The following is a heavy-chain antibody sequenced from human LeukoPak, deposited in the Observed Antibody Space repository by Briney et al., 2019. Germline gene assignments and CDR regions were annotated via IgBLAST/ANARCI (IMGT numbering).Heavy chain of an antibody. CDR2: ISGSGGST. D-gene: IGHD2-2*01. Sequence: PGGSLRLPCAASGFIFSSYAMSWVRQAPGKGLEWVSAISGSGGSTYYADSVKGRFTISRDNSKNTLYLQMNSLRAEDTAVYYCANSLVPAADYWGQGTLVTVSS. CDR1: GFIFSSYA. V-gene: IGHV3-23*01. J-gene: IGHJ4*02. CDR3: ANSLVPAADY.